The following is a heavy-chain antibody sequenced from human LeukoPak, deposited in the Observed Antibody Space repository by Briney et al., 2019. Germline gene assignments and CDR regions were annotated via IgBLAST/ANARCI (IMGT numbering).Heavy chain of an antibody. CDR1: GFTFSDHY. J-gene: IGHJ3*02. CDR3: ARDLPYSYGAHSGAFDI. D-gene: IGHD5-18*01. CDR2: TRNKANSYST. V-gene: IGHV3-72*01. Sequence: GGSLRLSCAASGFTFSDHYIDWVRQAPGKGLEWVGRTRNKANSYSTEYAASVKGRFTISRDESKNSLYLQMNSLRAEDTAVYYCARDLPYSYGAHSGAFDIWGQGTMVTVSS.